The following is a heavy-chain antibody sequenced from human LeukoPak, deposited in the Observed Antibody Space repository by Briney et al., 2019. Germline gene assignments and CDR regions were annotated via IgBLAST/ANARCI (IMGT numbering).Heavy chain of an antibody. CDR2: IWHDGSYK. Sequence: GGSLRLSCAASGFTISDHYMDWVRQAPGKGLEWVAVIWHDGSYKYYADSVKGRFTISRDNSKDTLYLQMNSLKVEDTAVYYCASGDYSSGWHLDYWGQGTLVTVSS. J-gene: IGHJ4*02. CDR3: ASGDYSSGWHLDY. CDR1: GFTISDHY. V-gene: IGHV3-33*08. D-gene: IGHD6-19*01.